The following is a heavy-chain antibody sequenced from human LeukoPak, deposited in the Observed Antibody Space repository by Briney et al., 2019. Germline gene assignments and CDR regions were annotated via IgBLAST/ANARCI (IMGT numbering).Heavy chain of an antibody. V-gene: IGHV4-39*07. CDR1: GGSISSSSYY. CDR3: AISMTTVTTSDY. Sequence: SQTLSLTCTVSGGSISSSSYYWGWIRQPPGKGLEWIGSIYYSGSTYYNPSLKSRVTISVDTSKNQFSLKLSSVTAADTAVYYCAISMTTVTTSDYWGQGTLVTVSS. J-gene: IGHJ4*02. D-gene: IGHD4-17*01. CDR2: IYYSGST.